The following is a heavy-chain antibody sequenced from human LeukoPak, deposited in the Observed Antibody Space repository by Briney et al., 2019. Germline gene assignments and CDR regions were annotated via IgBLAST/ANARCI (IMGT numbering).Heavy chain of an antibody. CDR1: GYTFTSYY. Sequence: ASVNVSCKASGYTFTSYYMHLLRQAPGQPLEWMGIINPSGGSTSYPQKFQGRVTMTRDTSRSIVGRELSSLRSEDTAVYYCARGPHDSSGYYYVSFDYWGQGTLVTVSP. CDR2: INPSGGST. D-gene: IGHD3-22*01. CDR3: ARGPHDSSGYYYVSFDY. J-gene: IGHJ4*02. V-gene: IGHV1-46*01.